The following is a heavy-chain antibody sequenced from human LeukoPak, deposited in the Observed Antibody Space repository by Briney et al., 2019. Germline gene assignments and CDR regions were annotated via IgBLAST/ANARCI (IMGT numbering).Heavy chain of an antibody. Sequence: SETLSLTCAVYGGSFSGCYWSWIRQPPGKGLEWIGEINHSGSTNYNPSLKSRVTISVDTSKNQFSLKLSSVTAADTAVYYCASATSTIAAAATWGQGTLVTVSS. CDR2: INHSGST. CDR3: ASATSTIAAAAT. V-gene: IGHV4-34*01. D-gene: IGHD6-13*01. J-gene: IGHJ5*02. CDR1: GGSFSGCY.